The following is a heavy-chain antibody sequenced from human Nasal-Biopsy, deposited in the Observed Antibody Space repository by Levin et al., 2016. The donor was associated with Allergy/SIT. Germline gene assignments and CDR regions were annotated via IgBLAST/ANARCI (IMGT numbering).Heavy chain of an antibody. V-gene: IGHV3-7*04. CDR1: GLSFSNTW. Sequence: GESLKISCAVSGLSFSNTWMTWVRQAPGRGLEWVAITNPDGSATDYVDSVKGRFIISRDNAKNSLYLEMSSLRAEDTAVYYCARDPLFGALDLWGQGTTVTVSS. J-gene: IGHJ6*02. D-gene: IGHD3-10*01. CDR2: TNPDGSAT. CDR3: ARDPLFGALDL.